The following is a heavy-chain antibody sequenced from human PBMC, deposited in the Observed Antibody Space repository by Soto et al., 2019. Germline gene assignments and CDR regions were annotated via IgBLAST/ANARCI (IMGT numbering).Heavy chain of an antibody. J-gene: IGHJ6*02. D-gene: IGHD2-2*01. V-gene: IGHV4-39*01. CDR3: ASASVVIPAVWYYYPMDV. CDR2: MYFSGAT. Sequence: SETLSLTCTVSGVSISSSSYYWGWIRQPPGKGLEWIGNMYFSGATFYNESLKGRATISVDSSKSQFSLRLNAVTATDTGVYYFASASVVIPAVWYYYPMDVWGQGTAVTVSS. CDR1: GVSISSSSYY.